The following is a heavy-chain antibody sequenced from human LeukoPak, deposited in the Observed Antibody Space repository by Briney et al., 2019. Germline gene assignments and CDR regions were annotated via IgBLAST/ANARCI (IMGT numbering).Heavy chain of an antibody. CDR1: GFTFSSYA. CDR3: VRDAEGSSWFVISFDY. D-gene: IGHD6-13*01. J-gene: IGHJ4*02. V-gene: IGHV3-30-3*01. CDR2: ISYDGSNK. Sequence: PGRSLRLSCAASGFTFSSYAMHWVRQAPGKGLEWVAVISYDGSNKYYADSVKGRFTISRDNAKNSLYLQMDSLRDEGTAVYYCVRDAEGSSWFVISFDYWGQGMLVTVSS.